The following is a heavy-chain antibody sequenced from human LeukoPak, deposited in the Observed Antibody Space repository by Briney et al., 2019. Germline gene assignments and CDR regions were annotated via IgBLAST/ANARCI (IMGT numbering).Heavy chain of an antibody. CDR3: ARDSPGVGRYFDWPPLDY. V-gene: IGHV1-8*01. CDR2: MNPNSGNT. Sequence: ASVKVSCKASGYTFTSYDINWVRQATGQGLEWMGWMNPNSGNTGYAQKFQGRVTMTRDTSISTAYMELSSLRSEDTAVYYCARDSPGVGRYFDWPPLDYWGQGTLVTVSS. D-gene: IGHD3-9*01. J-gene: IGHJ4*02. CDR1: GYTFTSYD.